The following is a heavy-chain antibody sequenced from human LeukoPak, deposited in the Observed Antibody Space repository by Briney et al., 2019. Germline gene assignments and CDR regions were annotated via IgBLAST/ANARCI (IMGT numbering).Heavy chain of an antibody. Sequence: GASVKVSCKASGYTFTSYGISWVRQAPGQGLEWMGWISAYNGNTNYAQKLQGRVTMTTDTSTSTAYMELRSLRSDDTAVYYCARDREDIVVVPAAPSVRFDPWGQGTLVTVSS. CDR1: GYTFTSYG. D-gene: IGHD2-2*01. J-gene: IGHJ5*02. CDR3: ARDREDIVVVPAAPSVRFDP. CDR2: ISAYNGNT. V-gene: IGHV1-18*01.